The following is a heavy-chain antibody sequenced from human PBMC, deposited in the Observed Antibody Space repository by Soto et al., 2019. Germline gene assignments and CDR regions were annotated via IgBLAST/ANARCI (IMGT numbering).Heavy chain of an antibody. J-gene: IGHJ4*02. V-gene: IGHV4-39*01. CDR1: GGSISSSSYY. CDR3: ASLYYDFWSGYFFDY. CDR2: IYYSGST. Sequence: SETLSLTCTVSGGSISSSSYYWGWIRQPPGKGLEWIGSIYYSGSTYYNPSLNSRVTISVDTSKNQFSLKLSSVTAADTSVYYCASLYYDFWSGYFFDYWGQGTLVTVSS. D-gene: IGHD3-3*01.